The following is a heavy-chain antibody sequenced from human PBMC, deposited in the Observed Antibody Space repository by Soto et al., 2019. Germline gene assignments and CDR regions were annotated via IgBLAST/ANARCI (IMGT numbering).Heavy chain of an antibody. J-gene: IGHJ5*02. CDR2: INHSGST. CDR1: GGSFSGYY. V-gene: IGHV4-34*01. CDR3: ARETYGDYVGYFDP. Sequence: ETLSLTCAVYGGSFSGYYWSWIRQPPGKGLEWIGEINHSGSTNYNPSLKSRVTISVDTSKNQFSLKLSSVTAAGTAVYYCARETYGDYVGYFDPWGQGIQVTVSS. D-gene: IGHD4-17*01.